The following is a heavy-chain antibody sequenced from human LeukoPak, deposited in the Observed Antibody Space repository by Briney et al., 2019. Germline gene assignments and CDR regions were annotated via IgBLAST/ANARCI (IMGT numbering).Heavy chain of an antibody. V-gene: IGHV4-39*07. Sequence: SETLSLTCTVSGGSISSSSYYWGWIRQPPGKGLEWIGSIYYSGSTYYNPSLKSRVTISVDTSKNQFSLKLSSVTAADTAVYYCARGSQDYYDSSGSARYFDYWGQGTLVTVSS. CDR1: GGSISSSSYY. CDR2: IYYSGST. J-gene: IGHJ4*02. CDR3: ARGSQDYYDSSGSARYFDY. D-gene: IGHD3-22*01.